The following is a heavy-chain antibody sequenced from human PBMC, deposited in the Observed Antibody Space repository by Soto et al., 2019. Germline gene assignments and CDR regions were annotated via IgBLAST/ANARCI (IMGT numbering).Heavy chain of an antibody. J-gene: IGHJ6*02. Sequence: KVSCKASGYTCIKCYMYWVRQAPGQGLEWMGIINPSGGSTSYAQKFQGRVTMTRDTSTSTFYMELSSLRSEDTAVYYCARANNYYYYALDVWGQGTTVTVSS. CDR3: ARANNYYYYALDV. CDR1: GYTCIKCY. CDR2: INPSGGST. V-gene: IGHV1-46*01.